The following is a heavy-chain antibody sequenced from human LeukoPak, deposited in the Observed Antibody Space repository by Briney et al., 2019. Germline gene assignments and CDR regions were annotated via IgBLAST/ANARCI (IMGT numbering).Heavy chain of an antibody. V-gene: IGHV3-21*01. D-gene: IGHD3-16*01. J-gene: IGHJ4*02. Sequence: GGSLRLSCAASGFSFSDYSMNWVRQAPGKGLEWVSSITISSSIIYYADSVKGRFTISRDSAKNSLFLQMNSLRAEDTAVYYCARDLSDDYSLDYWGQGTLVSVSS. CDR2: ITISSSII. CDR3: ARDLSDDYSLDY. CDR1: GFSFSDYS.